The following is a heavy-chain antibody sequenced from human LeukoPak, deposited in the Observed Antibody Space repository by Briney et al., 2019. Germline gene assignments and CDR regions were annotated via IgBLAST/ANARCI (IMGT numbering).Heavy chain of an antibody. Sequence: SETLSLTCAVYGGSFGGYYWSWIRQPPGKGLEWIGEINHSGSTNYNPSLKSRVTISVDTSKNQFSLKLSSVTAADTAVYYCARRGAIVVVVAAPDAFDIWGQGTMVTVSS. V-gene: IGHV4-34*01. CDR1: GGSFGGYY. D-gene: IGHD2-15*01. J-gene: IGHJ3*02. CDR3: ARRGAIVVVVAAPDAFDI. CDR2: INHSGST.